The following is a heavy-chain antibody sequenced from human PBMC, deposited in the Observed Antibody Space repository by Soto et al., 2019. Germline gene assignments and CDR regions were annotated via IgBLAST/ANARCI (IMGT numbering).Heavy chain of an antibody. CDR1: GGSISSSSYY. CDR3: ARLGAFDI. Sequence: QLQLQESGPGLVKPSETLSLTCTVSGGSISSSSYYWGWIRQPPGKGLEWIGSIYYSGSTSYNPSLKHRVTTSVDPSKHQFPLKLSSVTAADAAVYYCARLGAFDIWGQGTMVTVSS. V-gene: IGHV4-39*01. CDR2: IYYSGST. J-gene: IGHJ3*02.